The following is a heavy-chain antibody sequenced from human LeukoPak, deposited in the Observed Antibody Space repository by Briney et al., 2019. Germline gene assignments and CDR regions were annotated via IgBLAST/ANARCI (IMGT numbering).Heavy chain of an antibody. CDR3: ARDYSSGWYYFDY. CDR1: GFTFSSYS. V-gene: IGHV3-21*01. J-gene: IGHJ4*02. Sequence: RPGGSLRLSCAASGFTFSSYSMNWVRQAPGKGLEWVSSISSSSSYIYYADSVKGRFIISRDNAKNSLYLQMNSLRAEDTAVYYCARDYSSGWYYFDYWGQGTLVTVSS. CDR2: ISSSSSYI. D-gene: IGHD6-19*01.